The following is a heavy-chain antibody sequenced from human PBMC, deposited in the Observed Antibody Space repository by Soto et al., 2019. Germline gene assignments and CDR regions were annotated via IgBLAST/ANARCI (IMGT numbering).Heavy chain of an antibody. CDR3: ARKSSSDSTGYDYFDY. V-gene: IGHV3-9*01. Sequence: GGSLRLSCAASGFTFDDYAMHWVRQAPGKGLEWVSGISWNSGSIGYADSVKGRFTVSRDNAKNSLYLQMNSLRAEDTAVYYCARKSSSDSTGYDYFDYWGQGTLVTVSS. D-gene: IGHD3-22*01. J-gene: IGHJ4*02. CDR2: ISWNSGSI. CDR1: GFTFDDYA.